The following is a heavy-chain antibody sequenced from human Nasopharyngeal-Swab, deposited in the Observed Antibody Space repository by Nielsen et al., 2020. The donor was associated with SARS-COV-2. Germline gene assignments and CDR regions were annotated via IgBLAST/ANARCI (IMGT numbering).Heavy chain of an antibody. CDR3: ARDDYVWGSYRYTTYFDY. Sequence: GGSLRLSCAASGFTFSSYWMSWVRQAPGKGLEWVANIKQDGSEKYYVDSVKGRFTISRDNAKNPLYLQMNSLRAEDTAVYYCARDDYVWGSYRYTTYFDYWGQGTLVTVSS. CDR1: GFTFSSYW. J-gene: IGHJ4*02. D-gene: IGHD3-16*02. V-gene: IGHV3-7*01. CDR2: IKQDGSEK.